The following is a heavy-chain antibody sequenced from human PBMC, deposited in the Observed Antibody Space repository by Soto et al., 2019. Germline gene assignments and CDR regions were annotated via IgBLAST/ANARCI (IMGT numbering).Heavy chain of an antibody. CDR3: VRGIAGVPYYYYGMDV. Sequence: AAVKVSCKASGYTFTSYYMHWVRQAPGQGLEWMGIINPSGGSTSYAQKFQGRVTMTRDTSTSTVYMELSSLRSEDTAVYYCVRGIAGVPYYYYGMDVWGQGTTVTVSS. J-gene: IGHJ6*02. D-gene: IGHD1-1*01. V-gene: IGHV1-46*01. CDR1: GYTFTSYY. CDR2: INPSGGST.